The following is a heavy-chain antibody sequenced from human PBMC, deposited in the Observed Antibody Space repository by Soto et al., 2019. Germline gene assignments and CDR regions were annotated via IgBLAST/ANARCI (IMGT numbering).Heavy chain of an antibody. Sequence: EVQLLESGGGLVQPGGSLRLSCAASGFTFSNYAVTWVRQAPGKGLEWVSTISGSGGSTYYADSVKGRFTISRDNSNNTLYLQITSLRAEDTAVYYCAKDQGSSWYEIDYCVQGTLVTVSS. CDR2: ISGSGGST. D-gene: IGHD6-13*01. J-gene: IGHJ4*02. V-gene: IGHV3-23*01. CDR3: AKDQGSSWYEIDY. CDR1: GFTFSNYA.